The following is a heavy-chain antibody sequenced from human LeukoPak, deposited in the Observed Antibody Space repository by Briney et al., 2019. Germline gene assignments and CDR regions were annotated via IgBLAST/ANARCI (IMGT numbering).Heavy chain of an antibody. D-gene: IGHD1-26*01. CDR3: TRESGAFSLFGF. CDR1: GGSITTTNW. CDR2: VHLSGAT. V-gene: IGHV4-4*02. J-gene: IGHJ4*02. Sequence: PSGTLSLTCAVSGGSITTTNWWSWVRQPPGKGLEWIGEVHLSGATNYNPSLESRVSMSIDKSKNHLSLEVTSVTAADTAIYYCTRESGAFSLFGFWGQGTLLTVSS.